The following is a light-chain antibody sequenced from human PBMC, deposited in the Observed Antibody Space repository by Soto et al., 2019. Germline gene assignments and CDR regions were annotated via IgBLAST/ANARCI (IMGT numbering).Light chain of an antibody. Sequence: DVQMTQSPSSLSASVGDRVTIPCRASQNIKNYLSWYQQRPGKAPRVVIFAATLLQSGDPSTFSASGSGTEFTLPISSLHPDDFATYYCLQSHSTPHTFCQGTRLDI. CDR2: AAT. J-gene: IGKJ5*01. V-gene: IGKV1-39*01. CDR3: LQSHSTPHT. CDR1: QNIKNY.